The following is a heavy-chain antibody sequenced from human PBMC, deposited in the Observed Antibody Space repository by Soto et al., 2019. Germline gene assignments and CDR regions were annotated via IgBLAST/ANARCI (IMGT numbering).Heavy chain of an antibody. V-gene: IGHV4-31*02. CDR3: VRGVLS. Sequence: WTRIRQHPGKGLEWIGNIHHSGSTFYNPSLKSRVSISVDTSKNQFSLKLSSVTAADTAVYFCVRGVLSWGQGTLVTVSS. D-gene: IGHD3-10*01. CDR2: IHHSGST. J-gene: IGHJ1*01.